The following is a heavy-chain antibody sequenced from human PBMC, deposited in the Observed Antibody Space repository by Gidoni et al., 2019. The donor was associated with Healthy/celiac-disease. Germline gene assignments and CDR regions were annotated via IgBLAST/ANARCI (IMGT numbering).Heavy chain of an antibody. Sequence: QVQLQESGPGLVKPSETLSLPCPVSGVSISSSYWLWIRQAPWKGLECIGYLYYRGSTDYNPCLKSRVTISVDTSKNQCYLKLGYVTAADTAVYDCARGSGGMDVWGQGTTVTVS. CDR1: GVSISSSY. J-gene: IGHJ6*02. CDR2: LYYRGST. V-gene: IGHV4-59*01. CDR3: ARGSGGMDV.